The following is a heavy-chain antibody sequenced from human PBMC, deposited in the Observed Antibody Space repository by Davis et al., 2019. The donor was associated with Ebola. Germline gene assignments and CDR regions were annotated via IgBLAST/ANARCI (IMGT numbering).Heavy chain of an antibody. Sequence: SETLSLTCTVSGGSISSSSYYWGWIRKPPGKGLEWIGRIYYSGSTYYNTSLKSRITISVDTSKNQFSLKLSSVTAADTAVYYCARHGGITGTQRAFDIWGQGTMVTVSS. V-gene: IGHV4-39*01. CDR2: IYYSGST. D-gene: IGHD1-20*01. CDR3: ARHGGITGTQRAFDI. J-gene: IGHJ3*02. CDR1: GGSISSSSYY.